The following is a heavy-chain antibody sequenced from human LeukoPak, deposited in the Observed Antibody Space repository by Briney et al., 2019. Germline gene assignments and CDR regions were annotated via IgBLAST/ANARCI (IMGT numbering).Heavy chain of an antibody. D-gene: IGHD3-3*01. J-gene: IGHJ4*02. CDR3: ARDLTQWIFGVVITGIDY. CDR1: GFTFSGFA. Sequence: GGSLRLSCAASGFTFSGFAMTWVRQAPGKGLEWVANIKQDGSEKYYVDSVKGRFTISRDNAKNSLHLQMNSLRAEDTAVYYCARDLTQWIFGVVITGIDYWGQGTLVTVSS. CDR2: IKQDGSEK. V-gene: IGHV3-7*01.